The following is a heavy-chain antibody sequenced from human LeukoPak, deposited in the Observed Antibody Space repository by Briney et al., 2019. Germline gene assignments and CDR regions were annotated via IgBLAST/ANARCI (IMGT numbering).Heavy chain of an antibody. CDR1: GFTFDDYA. V-gene: IGHV3-9*01. J-gene: IGHJ4*02. CDR3: AKAGYDILTRGNFDY. CDR2: ISWNSGSI. Sequence: PGRSLRLSCAASGFTFDDYAMHWVRQAPGKGLEWVSGISWNSGSIGYADSVKGRFTISRDNAKNSLYLQMNSLRAEDTALYYCAKAGYDILTRGNFDYWGQGTLVTVSS. D-gene: IGHD3-9*01.